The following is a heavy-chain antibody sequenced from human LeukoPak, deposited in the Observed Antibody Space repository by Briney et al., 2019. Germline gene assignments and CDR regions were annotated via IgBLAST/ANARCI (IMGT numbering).Heavy chain of an antibody. CDR3: AKDLRAIQRGVDFDY. CDR2: ISGSGGST. Sequence: GGSLRLSCAASGFTFSSYAMSWVRQAPGEGLEWVSAISGSGGSTYYADSVKGRFTISRDNSKNTLYLQMNSLRAEDTAVYYCAKDLRAIQRGVDFDYWGQGTLVTVSS. J-gene: IGHJ4*02. V-gene: IGHV3-23*01. D-gene: IGHD1-1*01. CDR1: GFTFSSYA.